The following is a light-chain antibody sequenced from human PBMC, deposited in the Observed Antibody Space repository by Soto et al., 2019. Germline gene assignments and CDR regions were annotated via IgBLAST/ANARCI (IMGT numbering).Light chain of an antibody. CDR2: EVN. CDR3: CSYSTSNTHNYV. CDR1: SSDIGGYNY. V-gene: IGLV2-14*01. Sequence: QSVLTQPASVSGSPGQSITVSCTGTSSDIGGYNYVSWYQHHPGKAPQLIIYEVNLRPSGVSDRFSASKSGDTASLTISGLQAGDEADYHCCSYSTSNTHNYVFGTGTKLTVL. J-gene: IGLJ1*01.